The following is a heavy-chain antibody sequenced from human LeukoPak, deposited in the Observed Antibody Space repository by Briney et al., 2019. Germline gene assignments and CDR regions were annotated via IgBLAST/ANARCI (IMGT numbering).Heavy chain of an antibody. Sequence: QPGRSLRLSCAASGFTFSSYGMHWVRQAPGKGLEWVSGITSTGRTPYYADSVKGRFTISRDNTNNTLYLQMDSLRVEDTAVYYCAVIATVTPGYWGQGTLVSVSS. V-gene: IGHV3-NL1*01. J-gene: IGHJ4*02. CDR3: AVIATVTPGY. CDR2: ITSTGRTP. D-gene: IGHD4-17*01. CDR1: GFTFSSYG.